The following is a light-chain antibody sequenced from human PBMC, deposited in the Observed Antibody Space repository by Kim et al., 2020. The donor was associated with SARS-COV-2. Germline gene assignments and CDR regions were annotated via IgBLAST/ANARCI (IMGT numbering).Light chain of an antibody. J-gene: IGLJ3*02. Sequence: QRVTRSCPGSSSNSGSNYVYWYHHLPGTAPKLLIYGNNQRPSGVPDRFSGSKSGTSASLAISGLRSEDEADYYCAAWDDSLSGSWVFGGGTQLTVL. CDR3: AAWDDSLSGSWV. V-gene: IGLV1-47*02. CDR2: GNN. CDR1: SSNSGSNY.